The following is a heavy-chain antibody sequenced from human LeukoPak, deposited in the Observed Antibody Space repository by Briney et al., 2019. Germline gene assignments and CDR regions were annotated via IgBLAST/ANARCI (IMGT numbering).Heavy chain of an antibody. J-gene: IGHJ4*02. CDR1: GGSISSYY. V-gene: IGHV4-59*01. D-gene: IGHD4-11*01. CDR3: AREASGYSNSRLFDY. Sequence: PSETLSLTCTVSGGSISSYYWSWIRQPPGKGLEWIGYIYYSGSTNYNPSLKSRVTISVDTSKNQFSLKLSSVTAADTAVYYCAREASGYSNSRLFDYWGQGTLVTVSS. CDR2: IYYSGST.